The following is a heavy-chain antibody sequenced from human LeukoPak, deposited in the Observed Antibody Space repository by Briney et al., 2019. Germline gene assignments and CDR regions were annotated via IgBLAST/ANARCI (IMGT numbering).Heavy chain of an antibody. D-gene: IGHD6-19*01. CDR3: ARGRSGWYAWWFDP. CDR1: GYTFTGYY. V-gene: IGHV1-2*02. Sequence: ASVKVSCKASGYTFTGYYMHWVRQAPGQGLEWMGWINPNSGGTNYAQKFQGRVTMTRDTSISTAYMELSRLRSDDTAVYYCARGRSGWYAWWFDPWGQGTLVTVSS. CDR2: INPNSGGT. J-gene: IGHJ5*02.